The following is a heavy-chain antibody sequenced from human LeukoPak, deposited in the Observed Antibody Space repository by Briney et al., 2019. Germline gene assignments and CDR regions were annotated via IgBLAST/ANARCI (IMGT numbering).Heavy chain of an antibody. CDR2: ISGSGGST. D-gene: IGHD6-19*01. Sequence: GGSLRLSCAASGFTFSSYAMSWVRQAPGKGLEWVSAISGSGGSTYYADSVKGRFTISRDNSKNTLYLQMNSLRAEDTAVYYCAKVVSGEQWLVNWFDPWGQGTLVTVSS. J-gene: IGHJ5*02. CDR3: AKVVSGEQWLVNWFDP. V-gene: IGHV3-23*01. CDR1: GFTFSSYA.